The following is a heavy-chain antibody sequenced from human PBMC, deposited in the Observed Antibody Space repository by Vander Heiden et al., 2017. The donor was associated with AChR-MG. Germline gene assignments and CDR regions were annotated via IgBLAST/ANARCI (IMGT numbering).Heavy chain of an antibody. J-gene: IGHJ5*02. CDR3: ARAPVQLAESWFNP. D-gene: IGHD6-6*01. Sequence: QVQLVQSGAEVKKPGSSVKVSCKASGGTFSSYAISWVRQAPGQGLEWMGGIIPIFGTANYAQNVQGRVTITADKSTSTAYMELRRMRSEDTAVYYCARAPVQLAESWFNPWGEGTLVTVSS. CDR1: GGTFSSYA. V-gene: IGHV1-69*06. CDR2: IIPIFGTA.